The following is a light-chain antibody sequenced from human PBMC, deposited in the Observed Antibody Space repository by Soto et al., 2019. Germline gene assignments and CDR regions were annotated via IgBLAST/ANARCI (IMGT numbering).Light chain of an antibody. V-gene: IGKV4-1*01. CDR1: QSVLYSSNNKNY. CDR2: DDC. J-gene: IGKJ5*01. CDR3: QQSYSTPSIT. Sequence: DIVMTQSPDSLAVSLGERATINCKSSQSVLYSSNNKNYLAWYQQKPGKAPRLLIYDDCSLESGVPSRFSGSGSGTDFTLTISCLQPEDFATYYCQQSYSTPSITSGQGTRLEIK.